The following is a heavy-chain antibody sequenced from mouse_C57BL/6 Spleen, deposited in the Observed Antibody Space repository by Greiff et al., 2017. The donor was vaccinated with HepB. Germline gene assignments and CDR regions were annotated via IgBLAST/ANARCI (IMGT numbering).Heavy chain of an antibody. CDR2: INPSTGGT. CDR3: ARDGLLPSMDY. D-gene: IGHD2-3*01. J-gene: IGHJ4*01. CDR1: GYSFTGYY. Sequence: EVQLQESGPELVKPGASVKISCKASGYSFTGYYMNWVKQSPEKSLEWIGEINPSTGGTTYNQKFKAKATLTVDKSSSTAYMQLKSLTSEDSAVYYCARDGLLPSMDYWGQGTSVTVSS. V-gene: IGHV1-42*01.